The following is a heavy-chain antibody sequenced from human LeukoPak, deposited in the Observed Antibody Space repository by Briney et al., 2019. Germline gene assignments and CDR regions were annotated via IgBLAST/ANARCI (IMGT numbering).Heavy chain of an antibody. V-gene: IGHV4-59*01. CDR3: ARVVGITVAFDI. D-gene: IGHD2-15*01. CDR2: IYYTGST. Sequence: SETLSLTCGVSGGAITNYYWNWIRQAPGKGLEWLGYIYYTGSTTYNPSVKSRITISLDTSKKQISLKLRSVTAADTAVYYCARVVGITVAFDIWGQGTMVTVSS. CDR1: GGAITNYY. J-gene: IGHJ3*02.